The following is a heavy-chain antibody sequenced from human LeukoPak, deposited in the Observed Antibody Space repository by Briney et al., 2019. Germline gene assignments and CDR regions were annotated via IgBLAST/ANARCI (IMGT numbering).Heavy chain of an antibody. Sequence: PGGSLRLSCAASGFSFSSYTMNWVRQAPGKGLEWVSTINSRSSHIYYADSVKGRFTVSRDNAKNSLSLQMNSLRDGDTAVYYCARDFAETADWFDPWGQGVLVTVSS. J-gene: IGHJ5*02. V-gene: IGHV3-21*01. D-gene: IGHD2-21*02. CDR2: INSRSSHI. CDR3: ARDFAETADWFDP. CDR1: GFSFSSYT.